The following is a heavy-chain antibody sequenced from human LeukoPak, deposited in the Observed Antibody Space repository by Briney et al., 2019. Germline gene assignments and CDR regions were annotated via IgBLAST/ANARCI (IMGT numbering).Heavy chain of an antibody. CDR1: GYTFTSYD. CDR3: ARLGGLSSDDY. CDR2: MNPNSGNT. J-gene: IGHJ4*02. Sequence: GASVKVSFKASGYTFTSYDINWVRQATGQGPEWMGWMNPNSGNTGYAQKFRGRVSITRNTSISTAYMELSSLVSEDTAVYYCARLGGLSSDDYWGQGTLVTVSS. D-gene: IGHD3-16*02. V-gene: IGHV1-8*03.